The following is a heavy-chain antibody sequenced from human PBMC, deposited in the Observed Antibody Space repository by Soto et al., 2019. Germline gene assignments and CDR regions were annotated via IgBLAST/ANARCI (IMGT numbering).Heavy chain of an antibody. Sequence: NPSETLSLTCTVSGGSISSSVYYSGWIRQPPGKGLEWIGSIYYSGSTYYNPSLKSRVTISVDTSKNQFSLKLSSVTAADTAVYYCARHQILTGYYSSWGQGTLVTVSS. CDR1: GGSISSSVYY. CDR3: ARHQILTGYYSS. CDR2: IYYSGST. J-gene: IGHJ4*02. D-gene: IGHD3-9*01. V-gene: IGHV4-39*01.